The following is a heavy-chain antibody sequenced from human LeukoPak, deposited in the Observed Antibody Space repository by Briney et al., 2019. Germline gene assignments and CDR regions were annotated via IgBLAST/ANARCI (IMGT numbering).Heavy chain of an antibody. CDR1: GFTFSSYG. CDR2: IRYDGSNK. CDR3: AKLGTAMVRNYFDY. Sequence: GSLRLSCAASGFTFSSYGMHWVRQAPGKGLEWVAFIRYDGSNKYYADSVKGRFTISRDNSKNTLYLQMNSLRAEDTAVYHCAKLGTAMVRNYFDYWGQGTLVTVSS. D-gene: IGHD5-18*01. V-gene: IGHV3-30*02. J-gene: IGHJ4*02.